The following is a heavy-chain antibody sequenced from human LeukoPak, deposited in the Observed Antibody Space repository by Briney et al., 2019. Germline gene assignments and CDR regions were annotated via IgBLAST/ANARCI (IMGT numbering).Heavy chain of an antibody. J-gene: IGHJ4*02. V-gene: IGHV3-30*02. D-gene: IGHD2-21*01. CDR2: IRYDGLKK. CDR1: GFTFSTYD. CDR3: AKDRETFSSYGYFDY. Sequence: PGGSLRLSCATSGFTFSTYDMHWVRQAPGKGLEWVAHIRYDGLKKRYADSVRGRVTVSRDNSKNTLYLQMNSLRAEDTAVYYCAKDRETFSSYGYFDYWGPGTLVPVSS.